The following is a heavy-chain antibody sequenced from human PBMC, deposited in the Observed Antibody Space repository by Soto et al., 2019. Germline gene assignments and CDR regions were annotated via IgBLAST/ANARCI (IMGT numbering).Heavy chain of an antibody. V-gene: IGHV3-48*02. Sequence: EVQLVESGGGLVQRGGSLRLSCAASGFTFGIYSMNWVRQAPGKGLEWISYINGSSSTMYYADSVKGRFIISRDNADNSLYLQMNSLRDADTAVYYCARGDRFRCSGDRCFSDGLFLSWGQGTLVTVPS. CDR2: INGSSSTM. D-gene: IGHD2-15*01. CDR1: GFTFGIYS. J-gene: IGHJ5*02. CDR3: ARGDRFRCSGDRCFSDGLFLS.